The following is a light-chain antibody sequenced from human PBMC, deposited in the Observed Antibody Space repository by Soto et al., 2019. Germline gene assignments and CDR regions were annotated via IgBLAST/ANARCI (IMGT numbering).Light chain of an antibody. CDR3: QQYGSSPRT. CDR1: QTVSSSY. CDR2: GAS. Sequence: EIVLTQSPGTLSLSPGERATLSCRASQTVSSSYLAWYQQKPGQAPRLLIYGASNRATGIPDRFGGSGSGADFTLTISRLEPEEFAVYYCQQYGSSPRTFGQGTKVEI. J-gene: IGKJ1*01. V-gene: IGKV3-20*01.